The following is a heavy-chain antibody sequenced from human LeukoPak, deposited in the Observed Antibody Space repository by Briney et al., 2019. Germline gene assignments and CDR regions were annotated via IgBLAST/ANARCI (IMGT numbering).Heavy chain of an antibody. CDR2: IIPVIGTA. D-gene: IGHD6-19*01. Sequence: ASVKVSCKASGGTFSSYAINWVRQAPGQGLEWLGRIIPVIGTAHYAQKFQGRVTIIADKSTTIAYMDLNSLTSEDTAVYYCARGPGAAVAGTSVGNFDYWGQGTLVTVSS. CDR1: GGTFSSYA. V-gene: IGHV1-69*06. CDR3: ARGPGAAVAGTSVGNFDY. J-gene: IGHJ4*02.